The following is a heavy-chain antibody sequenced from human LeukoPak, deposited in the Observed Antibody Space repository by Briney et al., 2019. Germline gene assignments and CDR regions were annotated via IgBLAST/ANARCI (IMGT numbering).Heavy chain of an antibody. V-gene: IGHV3-74*01. CDR3: TRALANWGVLYMDV. J-gene: IGHJ6*03. D-gene: IGHD7-27*01. CDR1: GFTFSSYW. CDR2: INTDGSST. Sequence: PGGSLRLSCAAPGFTFSSYWMHWVRQAPGKGLVWVSRINTDGSSTSYADSVKGRFTISRDNAKNTLYLQMNSLKTEDTAVYYCTRALANWGVLYMDVWGKGTTVTVSS.